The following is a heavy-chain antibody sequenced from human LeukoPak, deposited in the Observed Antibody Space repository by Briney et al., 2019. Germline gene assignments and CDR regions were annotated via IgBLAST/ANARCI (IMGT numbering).Heavy chain of an antibody. D-gene: IGHD1-1*01. Sequence: SGTLSLTCVVSGDSISSSKWWSWVRQPPGKGLEWIGEIYHSGGTNYNPSLKSRVTILVDKSKNQFSLNLGSVTVADTAVYYCARRASWYYFDYWGQGTLVTVSS. J-gene: IGHJ4*02. CDR1: GDSISSSKW. CDR3: ARRASWYYFDY. V-gene: IGHV4-4*02. CDR2: IYHSGGT.